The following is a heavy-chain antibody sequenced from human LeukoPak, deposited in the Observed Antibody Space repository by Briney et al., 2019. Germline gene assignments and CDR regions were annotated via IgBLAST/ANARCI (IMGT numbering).Heavy chain of an antibody. CDR2: IKSKTDGGTT. Sequence: GGSLRLSCAASGFTFSNAWMSWVRQAPGKGLEWVGRIKSKTDGGTTDYAAPVKGRFTISRDDSKNTLYLQMNSLRAEDTAVYYCAKHHSYGTLSWGQGTLVTVSS. D-gene: IGHD3-10*01. J-gene: IGHJ4*02. CDR1: GFTFSNAW. V-gene: IGHV3-15*01. CDR3: AKHHSYGTLS.